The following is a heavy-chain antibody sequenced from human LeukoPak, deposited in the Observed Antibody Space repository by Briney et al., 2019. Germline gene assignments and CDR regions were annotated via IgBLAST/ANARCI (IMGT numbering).Heavy chain of an antibody. V-gene: IGHV1-8*02. CDR3: ARSLGTYWGKDFLNWFDP. J-gene: IGHJ5*02. D-gene: IGHD3-16*01. Sequence: ASVKVSCKASGYTFNSYGFSWVRQAPGQGLEWVGWISNYNGDTRYAQKFQGRVTMTRNTSLSTAYMELTSLKSEDTAVYYCARSLGTYWGKDFLNWFDPWGQGTLVTVSS. CDR1: GYTFNSYG. CDR2: ISNYNGDT.